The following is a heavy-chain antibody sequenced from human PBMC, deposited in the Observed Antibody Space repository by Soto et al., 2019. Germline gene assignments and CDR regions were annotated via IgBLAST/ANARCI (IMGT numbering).Heavy chain of an antibody. CDR1: GGTFSSYA. Sequence: ASVKVSCKASGGTFSSYAISWVRQAPGQGLEWMGGIIPIFGTANYAQKFQGRVTITADKSTSTAYMELSSLRSEDTAVYYCASKYYYDSSGYYPYYYYYYGMDVWGQGTTVTVSS. D-gene: IGHD3-22*01. CDR2: IIPIFGTA. V-gene: IGHV1-69*06. CDR3: ASKYYYDSSGYYPYYYYYYGMDV. J-gene: IGHJ6*02.